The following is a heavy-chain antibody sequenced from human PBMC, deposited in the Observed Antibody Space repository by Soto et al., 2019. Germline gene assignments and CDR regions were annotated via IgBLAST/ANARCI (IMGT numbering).Heavy chain of an antibody. V-gene: IGHV3-30*18. CDR3: ANSGYYDFWSGYKGGMDV. D-gene: IGHD3-3*01. Sequence: GGSLRLSCAASGFTFSSYGMHWVRQAPGKGLEWVAVISYDGSNKYYADSVKGRFTISRDNSKNTLYLQMNSLRAEDTAVYYCANSGYYDFWSGYKGGMDVWGQGTTVTVSS. CDR2: ISYDGSNK. J-gene: IGHJ6*02. CDR1: GFTFSSYG.